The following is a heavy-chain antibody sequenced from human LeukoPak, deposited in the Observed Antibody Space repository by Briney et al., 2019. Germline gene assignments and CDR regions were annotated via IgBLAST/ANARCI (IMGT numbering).Heavy chain of an antibody. CDR1: GFTFSSYA. CDR2: ISYDGSNK. J-gene: IGHJ6*02. V-gene: IGHV3-30-3*01. D-gene: IGHD3-9*01. Sequence: GRSLRLSCAASGFTFSSYAMHWVRQAPGKGLEWVAVISYDGSNKYYADSVKGRFTISRDNSKNTLYLQMNSLRAEDTAVYYCARDGTPVLRYFDWLGETGPMDVWGQGTTVTVSS. CDR3: ARDGTPVLRYFDWLGETGPMDV.